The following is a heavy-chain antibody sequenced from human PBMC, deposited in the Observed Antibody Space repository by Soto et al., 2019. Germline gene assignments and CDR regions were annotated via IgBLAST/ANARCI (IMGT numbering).Heavy chain of an antibody. Sequence: QVQLVQSGAEEKKPGASVKVSCKASGYTFTGYAMHWVRQAPGQRLEWMGWINAGNGNTKYSQKFKDRGPTTRATSASTGYMELSSRRSEDTAVYYCARAVAVPADFDYWGQGTLVTVSS. V-gene: IGHV1-3*05. J-gene: IGHJ4*02. CDR3: ARAVAVPADFDY. CDR1: GYTFTGYA. D-gene: IGHD6-19*01. CDR2: INAGNGNT.